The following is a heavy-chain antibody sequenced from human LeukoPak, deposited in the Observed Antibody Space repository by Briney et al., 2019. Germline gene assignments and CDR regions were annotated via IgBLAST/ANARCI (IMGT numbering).Heavy chain of an antibody. J-gene: IGHJ4*02. Sequence: GGSLRLSCAASGFTFSSYSMNWVRQAPGKGLEWVSYISSSSSTIYYADSVKGRFTISRDNAKNSLYLQMNSLRDEDTAVYYCARDSYSSGWHHFDYWGQGTLVTVSS. D-gene: IGHD6-19*01. CDR3: ARDSYSSGWHHFDY. CDR2: ISSSSSTI. CDR1: GFTFSSYS. V-gene: IGHV3-48*02.